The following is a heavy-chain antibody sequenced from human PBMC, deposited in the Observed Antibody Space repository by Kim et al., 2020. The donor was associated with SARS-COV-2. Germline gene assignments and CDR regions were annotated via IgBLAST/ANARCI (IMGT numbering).Heavy chain of an antibody. J-gene: IGHJ2*01. V-gene: IGHV3-33*01. CDR2: IWYDGSNK. CDR1: GFTFSSYG. Sequence: GGSLRLSCAASGFTFSSYGMHWVRQAPGKGMEWVAVIWYDGSNKYYADSVKGRFTISRDNSKNTLYLQMNRLRAEDTAVYYCARDKGWWRTAEYFDLWGRGTLVTVSS. CDR3: ARDKGWWRTAEYFDL. D-gene: IGHD2-15*01.